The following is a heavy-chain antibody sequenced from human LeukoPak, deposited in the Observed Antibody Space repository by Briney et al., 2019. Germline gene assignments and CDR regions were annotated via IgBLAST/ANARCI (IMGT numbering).Heavy chain of an antibody. J-gene: IGHJ6*03. CDR1: GYTFTGYY. V-gene: IGHV1-2*02. Sequence: ASVKASCKASGYTFTGYYMHWVRQAPGQGLEWMGWINPNSGGTNYAQKFQGRVTMTRDTSISTAYMELSSLRSEDTAVYYCARAAGTAAYYYYMDVWGKGTTVTVSS. D-gene: IGHD6-13*01. CDR2: INPNSGGT. CDR3: ARAAGTAAYYYYMDV.